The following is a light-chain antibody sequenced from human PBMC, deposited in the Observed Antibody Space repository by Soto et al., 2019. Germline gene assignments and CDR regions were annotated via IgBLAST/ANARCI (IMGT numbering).Light chain of an antibody. V-gene: IGKV3-20*01. CDR3: MQPLQPWT. CDR2: GAS. J-gene: IGKJ1*01. CDR1: QSVRSNF. Sequence: EIVFTQSPGTLSLSPGERATLSCRASQSVRSNFLAWCQQKPGQAPRLLIYGASNRATGIPDRFSGSGSGTDFTLKISRVAAEDVGVYYCMQPLQPWTFGQGTKVDIK.